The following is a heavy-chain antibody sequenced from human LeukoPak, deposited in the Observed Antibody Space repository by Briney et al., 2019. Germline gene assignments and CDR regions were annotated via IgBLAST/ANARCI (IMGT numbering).Heavy chain of an antibody. CDR1: GYTFTSYG. CDR2: ISAYNGNT. V-gene: IGHV1-18*01. CDR3: ARDRWLPHYYYYGMDV. Sequence: GASVKVSCKASGYTFTSYGISWVRHAPGQGLEWMGWISAYNGNTNYAQKLQGRVTMTTDTSTSTAYMELRSLRSDDTAVYYCARDRWLPHYYYYGMDVWGQGTTVTVSS. D-gene: IGHD5-12*01. J-gene: IGHJ6*02.